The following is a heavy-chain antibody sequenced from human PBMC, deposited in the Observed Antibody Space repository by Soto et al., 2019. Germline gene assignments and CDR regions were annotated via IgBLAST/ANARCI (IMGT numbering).Heavy chain of an antibody. CDR3: AGKRSKWLVGLNWFDP. CDR1: GGSFSGYY. Sequence: SETLSLTCAVYGGSFSGYYWSWIRQPPGKGLEWIGEINHSGSTNYNPSLKSRGTISVDTSKNQFSLKLSSVTAADTAVYYCAGKRSKWLVGLNWFDPWGQGSLVTVSS. V-gene: IGHV4-34*01. D-gene: IGHD6-19*01. CDR2: INHSGST. J-gene: IGHJ5*02.